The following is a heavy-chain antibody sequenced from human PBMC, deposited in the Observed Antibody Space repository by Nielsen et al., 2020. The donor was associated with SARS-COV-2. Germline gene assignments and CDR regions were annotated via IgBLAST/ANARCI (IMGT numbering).Heavy chain of an antibody. D-gene: IGHD3-22*01. Sequence: ASVKVSCKASGYTFTSYYMHWVRQAPGQGPEWMGIINPSGGSRRYAQKFQGRVTMTRDTSTSTVYMELSSLRSEDTAVYYCARANYYDSSGYYYNFDYWGQGTLVTVSS. V-gene: IGHV1-46*01. CDR3: ARANYYDSSGYYYNFDY. CDR1: GYTFTSYY. CDR2: INPSGGSR. J-gene: IGHJ4*02.